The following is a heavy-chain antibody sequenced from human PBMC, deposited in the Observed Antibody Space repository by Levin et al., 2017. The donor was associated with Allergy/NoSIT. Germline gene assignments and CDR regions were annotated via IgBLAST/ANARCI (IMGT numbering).Heavy chain of an antibody. Sequence: SETLSLTCTVSGGSLTPYYWSWIRQPPGKGLEWIGNVYYSGSTNYNPSLKSRLTISVDTSTNQLFLGLSSVTAADTALYYCARIVWHEGSNWFDPWGQGTLVTVSP. CDR1: GGSLTPYY. CDR2: VYYSGST. D-gene: IGHD2-15*01. V-gene: IGHV4-59*01. J-gene: IGHJ5*02. CDR3: ARIVWHEGSNWFDP.